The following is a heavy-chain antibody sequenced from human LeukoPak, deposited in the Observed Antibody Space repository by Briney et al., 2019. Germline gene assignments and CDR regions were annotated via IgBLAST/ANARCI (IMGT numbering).Heavy chain of an antibody. CDR2: IYYSGST. CDR1: GGSISSSSYY. D-gene: IGHD6-19*01. V-gene: IGHV4-39*07. CDR3: SRDETYSSDWQSNHYYYYMDV. Sequence: SETLSLTCTVSGGSISSSSYYWDWIRQPPGKGLERIGSIYYSGSTYYNPSLKSRVTISVDTSKNQFSLKLSSVTAADTAVYYCSRDETYSSDWQSNHYYYYMDVWGKGTTVTVSS. J-gene: IGHJ6*03.